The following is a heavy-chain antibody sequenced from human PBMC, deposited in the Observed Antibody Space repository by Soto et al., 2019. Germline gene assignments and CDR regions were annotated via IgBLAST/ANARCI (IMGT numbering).Heavy chain of an antibody. CDR1: GFTFSDSY. V-gene: IGHV3-23*01. D-gene: IGHD3-22*01. CDR2: ISYGGGTT. CDR3: AKNPGYYYDSTGYHFDY. J-gene: IGHJ4*02. Sequence: GSLSLSCAASGFTFSDSYMSWIRQAPGKGLEWVSAISYGGGTTYYADSVKGRFTISRDNSKNTLYLQMNSLRAEDTAVYYCAKNPGYYYDSTGYHFDYWGQGTLVTVSS.